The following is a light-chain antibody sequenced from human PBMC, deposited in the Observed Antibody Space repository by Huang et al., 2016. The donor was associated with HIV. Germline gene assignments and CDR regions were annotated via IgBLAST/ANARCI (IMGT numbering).Light chain of an antibody. CDR1: QSINTY. CDR2: AAS. V-gene: IGKV1-39*01. CDR3: QQTYTGVT. J-gene: IGKJ1*01. Sequence: DIQMTQSPSSLSASVGDRVTITCRASQSINTYLNWFQQKPGKAPKVLISAASTLQIGVPSRFSVGGSGTHFTLTITSLQPEDFATYYCQQTYTGVTFGQGTKVEIK.